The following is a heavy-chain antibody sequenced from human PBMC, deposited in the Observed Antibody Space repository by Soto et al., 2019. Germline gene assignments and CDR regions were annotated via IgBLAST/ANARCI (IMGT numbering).Heavy chain of an antibody. CDR1: GYTFTTYA. CDR2: INAGNGNT. V-gene: IGHV1-3*05. Sequence: QVQLMQSGAEEKKPGASVKVSCKASGYTFTTYAMHWVRQAPGQRLEWMGWINAGNGNTKYSRKFQGRVTITRDTSASTAYMELSSLRSEDTAVYYCAREAIVLVPADNYYYYYGMDVWGQGTTVTVSS. J-gene: IGHJ6*02. D-gene: IGHD2-2*01. CDR3: AREAIVLVPADNYYYYYGMDV.